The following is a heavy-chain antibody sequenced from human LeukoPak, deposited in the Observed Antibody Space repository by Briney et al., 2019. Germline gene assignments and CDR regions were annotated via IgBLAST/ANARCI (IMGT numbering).Heavy chain of an antibody. CDR2: ISSSGSTI. V-gene: IGHV3-48*03. Sequence: PGGSLRLSCAASGFTFSSYEMTWVRQAPGKGLEWVSYISSSGSTIYYADSVKGRFIIYKDNAKNSLYVQMNSLRAEDTAVYYCARGYCSSTSCQGYSSSWYPFDYWGQGTLVTVSS. CDR3: ARGYCSSTSCQGYSSSWYPFDY. D-gene: IGHD2-2*01. CDR1: GFTFSSYE. J-gene: IGHJ4*02.